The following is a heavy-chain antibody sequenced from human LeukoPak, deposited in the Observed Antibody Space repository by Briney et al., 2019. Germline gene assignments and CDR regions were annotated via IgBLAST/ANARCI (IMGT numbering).Heavy chain of an antibody. CDR1: GFTFSDFC. J-gene: IGHJ5*02. CDR3: VKGGSSSHNWFDP. V-gene: IGHV3-30*02. Sequence: PGGSLRLSCAASGFTFSDFCMHWVSQAPGKGMEWVAFIRKDGSNDYYPDSVKGRFTISRDNSRTTLYLQMHSLRIEDTAVYYCVKGGSSSHNWFDPWGQGILVTVSS. CDR2: IRKDGSND. D-gene: IGHD6-13*01.